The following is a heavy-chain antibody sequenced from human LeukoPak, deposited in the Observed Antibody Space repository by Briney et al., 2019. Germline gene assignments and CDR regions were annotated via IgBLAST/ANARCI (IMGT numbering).Heavy chain of an antibody. D-gene: IGHD6-19*01. CDR1: GFTFSSYA. CDR2: ISYDGSNK. J-gene: IGHJ4*02. Sequence: SGGTLRLTCAASGFTFSSYAMHWVRQPPGKGLEWVAVISYDGSNKYYADSVKGRFTISRDNSKNTLYLQMNSLRAEDTAVYYCAESSSGWYYFDYWGQGTLVTVSS. V-gene: IGHV3-30-3*01. CDR3: AESSSGWYYFDY.